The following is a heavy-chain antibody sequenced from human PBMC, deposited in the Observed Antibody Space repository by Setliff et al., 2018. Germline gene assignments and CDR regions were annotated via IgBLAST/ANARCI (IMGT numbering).Heavy chain of an antibody. CDR1: GGSFSGYY. D-gene: IGHD6-13*01. Sequence: PSETLSLTCAVYGGSFSGYYWSWIRQPPGKGLEWIGEINHSGITNYNPSLKSRVTISVDTSKNQFSLKLSSVTAADTAVYYCARDPASPAAAGGWFDPWGQGTLVTVS. CDR3: ARDPASPAAAGGWFDP. CDR2: INHSGIT. V-gene: IGHV4-34*01. J-gene: IGHJ5*02.